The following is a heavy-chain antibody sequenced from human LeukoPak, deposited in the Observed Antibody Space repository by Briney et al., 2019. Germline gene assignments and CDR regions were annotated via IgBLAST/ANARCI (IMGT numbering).Heavy chain of an antibody. Sequence: SETLSLTCAVYGGSFSGYYWSWIRQHPGKGLEWIGYIYYSGSTYYNPSLKSRVTISVDTSKNQFSLKLSSVTAADTAVYYCSLSRYYDILTGDPGAFDIWGQGTMVTVSS. CDR1: GGSFSGYY. V-gene: IGHV4-31*11. D-gene: IGHD3-9*01. CDR2: IYYSGST. J-gene: IGHJ3*02. CDR3: SLSRYYDILTGDPGAFDI.